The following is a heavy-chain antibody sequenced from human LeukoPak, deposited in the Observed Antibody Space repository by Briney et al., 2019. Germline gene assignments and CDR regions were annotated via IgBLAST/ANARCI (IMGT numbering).Heavy chain of an antibody. Sequence: GGSLRLSCAASGFTFSNAWVSCVRHAPGKRLEWVGRIKSKTYGETTDYAAPVTGRLAISRDDSKNPLNLQMNSLKAEDTAVYYCSTGCSYAYWGQGTLVTVSS. D-gene: IGHD5-18*01. V-gene: IGHV3-15*01. CDR1: GFTFSNAW. J-gene: IGHJ4*02. CDR3: STGCSYAY. CDR2: IKSKTYGETT.